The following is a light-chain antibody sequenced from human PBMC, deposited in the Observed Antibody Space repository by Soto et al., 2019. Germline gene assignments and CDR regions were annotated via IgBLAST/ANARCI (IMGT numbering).Light chain of an antibody. CDR1: SSDIGTYNL. Sequence: QSALAQPASVSGSPGQSITISCTGTSSDIGTYNLVSWYQHHPGKAPKLMIYEGSRRPSGVSNRFSGSKSGNTASLTISGLQAEDEADYSRCSSARGLYVFGTGTKLTVL. CDR3: CSSARGLYV. V-gene: IGLV2-23*01. J-gene: IGLJ1*01. CDR2: EGS.